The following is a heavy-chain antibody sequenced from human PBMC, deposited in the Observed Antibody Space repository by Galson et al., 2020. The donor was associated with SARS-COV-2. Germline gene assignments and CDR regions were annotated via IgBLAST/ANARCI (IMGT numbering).Heavy chain of an antibody. CDR2: ISWNSGSI. D-gene: IGHD6-13*01. J-gene: IGHJ6*02. CDR1: GFTFDDYA. Sequence: GGSLRLSCAASGFTFDDYAMHWVRQAPGKGLEWVSGISWNSGSIGYADSVKGRFTISRDNAKNSLYLQMNSLRAEDTALYYCATRPDNHIAAADYGMDVWGQGTTVTVSS. CDR3: ATRPDNHIAAADYGMDV. V-gene: IGHV3-9*01.